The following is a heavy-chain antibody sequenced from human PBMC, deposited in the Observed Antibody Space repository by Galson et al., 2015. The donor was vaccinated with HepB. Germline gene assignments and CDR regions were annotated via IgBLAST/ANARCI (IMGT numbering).Heavy chain of an antibody. Sequence: SVKVSCKASGYTFTGYHMHWVRQAPGQGLEWMGRINPNSGGTNYAQKFQGRVTMTRDTSISTAYMELSRLRSDDTAVYYCARARAVAGYNWFDPWGQGTLVTVSS. J-gene: IGHJ5*02. V-gene: IGHV1-2*06. CDR3: ARARAVAGYNWFDP. CDR1: GYTFTGYH. CDR2: INPNSGGT. D-gene: IGHD6-19*01.